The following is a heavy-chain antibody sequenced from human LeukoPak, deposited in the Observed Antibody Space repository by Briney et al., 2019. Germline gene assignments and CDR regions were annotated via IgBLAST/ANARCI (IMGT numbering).Heavy chain of an antibody. CDR1: GGSISSGDYY. V-gene: IGHV4-30-4*08. CDR2: IYYSGST. J-gene: IGHJ4*02. Sequence: ASETLSLTCTVSGGSISSGDYYWSWIRQPPGKGLEWIGYIYYSGSTYYNPSLKSRVTISVDTSKNQFSLKLSSVTAADTAVYYCARVGIGTTVTPGPDYWGQGTLVTASS. CDR3: ARVGIGTTVTPGPDY. D-gene: IGHD4-17*01.